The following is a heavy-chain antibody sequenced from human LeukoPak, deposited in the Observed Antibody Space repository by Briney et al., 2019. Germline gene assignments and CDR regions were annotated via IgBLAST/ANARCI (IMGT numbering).Heavy chain of an antibody. V-gene: IGHV4-4*07. Sequence: SETLSLTCTVSGGSISSYYWSWIRQPAGKGLEWIWRIYTSGSTNYNPSLKSRVTMSVDTSKNQFSLKLSSVTAADTAVYYCARGYYYGSGSYYERFDPWGQGTLVTVSS. CDR3: ARGYYYGSGSYYERFDP. CDR1: GGSISSYY. D-gene: IGHD3-10*01. CDR2: IYTSGST. J-gene: IGHJ5*02.